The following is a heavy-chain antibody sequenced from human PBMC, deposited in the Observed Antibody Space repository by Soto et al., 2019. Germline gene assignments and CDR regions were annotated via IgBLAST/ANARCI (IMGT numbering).Heavy chain of an antibody. CDR3: GKDRKAGRLAGAGPLGY. J-gene: IGHJ4*02. V-gene: IGHV3-30*18. Sequence: QVQLVESGGGVVQPGRSLRLSCAASGFTFSSYGMHWVRQAPGKGLEWVAVISYDGSNKYYADSVKGRFTISRDNSKNTRYLQMNGLGAREPAGNSWGKDRKAGRLAGAGPLGYWGQGTLVTVSS. CDR1: GFTFSSYG. CDR2: ISYDGSNK. D-gene: IGHD6-19*01.